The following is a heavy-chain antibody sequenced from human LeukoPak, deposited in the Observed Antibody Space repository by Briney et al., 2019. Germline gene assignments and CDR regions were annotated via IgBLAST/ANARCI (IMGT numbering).Heavy chain of an antibody. J-gene: IGHJ5*02. CDR1: GYTFTGYY. CDR3: ARDSYTYRYEPKGFDP. CDR2: IIPSRGGT. D-gene: IGHD3-16*02. V-gene: IGHV1-2*02. Sequence: ASVKVSCKASGYTFTGYYMHWVRQAPGQGLEWMGWIIPSRGGTNYAQKFQGRVTMTRDTSISTAYMELSRLRSDDTAVYYCARDSYTYRYEPKGFDPWGQGTLVTVSS.